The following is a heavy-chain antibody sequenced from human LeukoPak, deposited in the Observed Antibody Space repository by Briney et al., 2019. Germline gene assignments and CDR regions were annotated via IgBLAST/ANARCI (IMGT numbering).Heavy chain of an antibody. V-gene: IGHV1-8*01. CDR2: MNPNSGNT. D-gene: IGHD3-16*01. CDR3: ARVTEPMKRFRGSRGLDY. Sequence: EASVKVSCKASGYTFTSYDINWVRQATGQGLEWMGWMNPNSGNTGYAQKFQGRVTMTRNTSISTAYMELSSLRSEDTAVYSCARVTEPMKRFRGSRGLDYWGQGTLVTVSS. CDR1: GYTFTSYD. J-gene: IGHJ4*02.